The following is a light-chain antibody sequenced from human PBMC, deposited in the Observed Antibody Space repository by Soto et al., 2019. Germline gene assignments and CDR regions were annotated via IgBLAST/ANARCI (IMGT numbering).Light chain of an antibody. CDR1: SSDVGSYNL. Sequence: QSVLTQPASVSGSPGQSITTSCTGTSSDVGSYNLVSWYQQHPGKAPKLMIYEVSKRPSGVSNRFSGSKSGNTAPLTISGLQAEDEADYYCCSYAGSSTYVFGTGTRSPS. CDR2: EVS. CDR3: CSYAGSSTYV. J-gene: IGLJ1*01. V-gene: IGLV2-23*02.